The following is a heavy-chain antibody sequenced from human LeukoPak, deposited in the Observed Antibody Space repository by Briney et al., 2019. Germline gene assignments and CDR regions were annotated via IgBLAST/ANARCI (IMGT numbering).Heavy chain of an antibody. CDR2: ISTTGSSI. V-gene: IGHV3-48*03. CDR1: GFTFSSYE. Sequence: QPGGSLRLSCAASGFTFSSYEMNWVRQAPGKGLEWVSYISTTGSSIYYADSVKGRFTISRDNVKNLLYLQMNSLRAEDTAVYYCARVQRGIAVALDYWGQGTLVTVSS. CDR3: ARVQRGIAVALDY. D-gene: IGHD6-19*01. J-gene: IGHJ4*02.